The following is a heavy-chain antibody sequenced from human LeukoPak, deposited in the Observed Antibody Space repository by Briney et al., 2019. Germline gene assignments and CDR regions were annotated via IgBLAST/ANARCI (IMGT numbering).Heavy chain of an antibody. Sequence: PGGSLRLSCAASGFTFSSYSMNWVRQAPGKGLEWVSSISSSSSYIYYADSVKGRFTISRDNAKNSLYLQMNSLRAEDTAVYYCARGDKYYYDSSGYFDYWGQGTLVTVSS. V-gene: IGHV3-21*01. CDR1: GFTFSSYS. D-gene: IGHD3-22*01. J-gene: IGHJ4*02. CDR3: ARGDKYYYDSSGYFDY. CDR2: ISSSSSYI.